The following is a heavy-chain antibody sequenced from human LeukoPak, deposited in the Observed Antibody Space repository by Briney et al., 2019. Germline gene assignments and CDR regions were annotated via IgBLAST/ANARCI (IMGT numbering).Heavy chain of an antibody. J-gene: IGHJ5*02. CDR3: AREPGFDSSGYLNWFDP. D-gene: IGHD3-22*01. CDR1: GGSVSNYY. CDR2: VYYTGST. Sequence: SETLSLTCSVSGGSVSNYYWSWIRQPPGKGLEWIGYVYYTGSTNYNPSLKSRVTMFEDKSKNQSSLRLYSVTVADTAVYYCAREPGFDSSGYLNWFDPWGQGTLVTVSS. V-gene: IGHV4-4*08.